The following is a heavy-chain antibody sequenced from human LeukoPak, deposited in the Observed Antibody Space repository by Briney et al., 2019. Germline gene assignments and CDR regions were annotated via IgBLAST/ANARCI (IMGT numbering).Heavy chain of an antibody. V-gene: IGHV4-39*01. CDR2: IYYSGST. CDR3: ARHVPHKEGQIVGATAPFDY. D-gene: IGHD1-26*01. J-gene: IGHJ4*02. CDR1: GFTFSSYA. Sequence: GSLRLSCAASGFTFSSYAMSWVRQPPGKGLEWIGSIYYSGSTYYNPSLKSRVTISVDTSKNQFSLKLSSVTAADTAVYYRARHVPHKEGQIVGATAPFDYWGQGTLVTVSS.